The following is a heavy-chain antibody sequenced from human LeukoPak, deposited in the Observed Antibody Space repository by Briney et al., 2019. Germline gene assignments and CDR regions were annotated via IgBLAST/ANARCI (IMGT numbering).Heavy chain of an antibody. V-gene: IGHV3-23*01. CDR2: ISGSGGTS. J-gene: IGHJ3*02. CDR3: ATQKNDFWSGSSYDAFDI. D-gene: IGHD3-3*01. Sequence: GGSLRLSCAASGFTFSSYAMSWVRQAPGKGLEWVSDISGSGGTSYHADSVKGRFTISRDNSKNTLYLQMNSLRAEDTAVYYCATQKNDFWSGSSYDAFDIWGQGTMVIVSS. CDR1: GFTFSSYA.